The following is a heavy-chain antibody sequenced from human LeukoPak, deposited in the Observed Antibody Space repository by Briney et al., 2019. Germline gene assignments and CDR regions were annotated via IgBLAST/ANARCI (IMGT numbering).Heavy chain of an antibody. Sequence: PGGSLRLSCAASGFTFSSYSMNRVRQAPGKGLEWVSSISSSSSYIYYADSVKGRFTISRDNAKNSLYLQMNSLRAEDTAVYYCAKDLISILTGQVHDYWGQGTLVTVSS. J-gene: IGHJ4*02. D-gene: IGHD3-9*01. CDR2: ISSSSSYI. CDR1: GFTFSSYS. CDR3: AKDLISILTGQVHDY. V-gene: IGHV3-21*01.